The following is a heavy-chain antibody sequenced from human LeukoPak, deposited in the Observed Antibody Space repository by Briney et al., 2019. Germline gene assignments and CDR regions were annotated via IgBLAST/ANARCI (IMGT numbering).Heavy chain of an antibody. CDR3: ASGYYDFWSGPQPHYFDY. CDR2: IYYSGST. D-gene: IGHD3-3*01. Sequence: PSETLALTCTVSGGSLSSYYWIWIRQPPGKGLEWIGYIYYSGSTNYNPSLKSRVTISVDTSKNQFSLKLSSVTAADAAVYYCASGYYDFWSGPQPHYFDYWGQGTLVTVSS. J-gene: IGHJ4*02. V-gene: IGHV4-59*01. CDR1: GGSLSSYY.